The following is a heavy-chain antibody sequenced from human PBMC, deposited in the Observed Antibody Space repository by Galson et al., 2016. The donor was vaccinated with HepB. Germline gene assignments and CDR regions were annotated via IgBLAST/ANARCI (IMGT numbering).Heavy chain of an antibody. CDR1: GFTFNKYY. CDR3: AREHWAYDNAWGIYRPRLGMDV. V-gene: IGHV3-21*06. CDR2: ISSTSSYI. Sequence: SLRLSCAASGFTFNKYYMTWVRQAPGKGLEWVSSISSTSSYIYYADSVKGRFTISRDNAKNSLYLQMNSLRAEDTAVYFCAREHWAYDNAWGIYRPRLGMDVWGHGTTVTVSS. D-gene: IGHD3-16*02. J-gene: IGHJ6*02.